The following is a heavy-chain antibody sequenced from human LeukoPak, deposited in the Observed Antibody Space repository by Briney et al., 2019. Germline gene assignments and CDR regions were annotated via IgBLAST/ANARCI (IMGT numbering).Heavy chain of an antibody. Sequence: SGPAMVKPTQTLTLTCTFSGLSLTTDAVLVGWVRQPPGKAPEWLTFIYGNNDERYSPSLNTRLSITKDTSKNQVVLTMTDMASVDTATYYSVHRTTVTSVDVWGQGTLVTVSS. D-gene: IGHD4-17*01. CDR1: GLSLTTDAVL. CDR3: VHRTTVTSVDV. CDR2: IYGNNDE. V-gene: IGHV2-5*01. J-gene: IGHJ4*02.